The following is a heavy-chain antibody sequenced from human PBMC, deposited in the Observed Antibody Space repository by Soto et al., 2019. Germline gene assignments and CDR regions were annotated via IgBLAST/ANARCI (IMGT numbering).Heavy chain of an antibody. CDR2: ISGTVDGT. D-gene: IGHD3-22*01. Sequence: GGSLRLSCAASGLTFRSYALSWVRQAPGKGLEWVSAISGTVDGTDYADSVKGRFTISRDNSKNTLYLQMNSLRAEDTAVYYCAKGLIVVVITTGFDYWGQGTLVTVSS. CDR1: GLTFRSYA. V-gene: IGHV3-23*01. CDR3: AKGLIVVVITTGFDY. J-gene: IGHJ4*02.